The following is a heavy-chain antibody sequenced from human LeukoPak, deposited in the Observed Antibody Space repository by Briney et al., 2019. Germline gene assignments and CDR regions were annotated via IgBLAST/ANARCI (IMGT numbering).Heavy chain of an antibody. CDR3: AKGGLVVITTDAFDI. CDR1: GFTFSSYG. J-gene: IGHJ3*02. V-gene: IGHV3-30*18. CDR2: ISYDGSNK. D-gene: IGHD3-22*01. Sequence: PGGSLRLSCAASGFTFSSYGMHWVRQAPGKGLEWMAVISYDGSNKYYADSVKGRFTISRDNSKNTLYLQMNSLRAEDTAVYYCAKGGLVVITTDAFDIWGQGTMVTVSS.